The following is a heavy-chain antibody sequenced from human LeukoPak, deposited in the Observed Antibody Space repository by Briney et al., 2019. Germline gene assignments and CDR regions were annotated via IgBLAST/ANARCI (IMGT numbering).Heavy chain of an antibody. CDR2: IWYDGSNK. D-gene: IGHD5-18*01. CDR1: GFTFSSYD. V-gene: IGHV3-30*02. Sequence: GGSLRLSCAASGFTFSSYDMHWVRQAPGKGLEWVAFIWYDGSNKYYADSVKGRFTISRDNSKNTLYLKMNSLRAEDTAVYYCAKEGDTAMVTIDYWGQGTLVTVSS. CDR3: AKEGDTAMVTIDY. J-gene: IGHJ4*02.